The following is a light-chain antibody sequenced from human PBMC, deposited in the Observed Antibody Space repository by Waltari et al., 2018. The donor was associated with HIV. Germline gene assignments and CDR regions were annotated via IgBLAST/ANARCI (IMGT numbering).Light chain of an antibody. J-gene: IGLJ3*02. CDR1: SSNIGSNY. Sequence: QSVLTQPPSASGTPGQRVTIPCSGSSSNIGSNYVFWYQQLPGTAPKRVIYRNNQRPAGVPDRFSGAKSGTSASLAISGLRSEDEADYYCAAWDDSLRGLVFGGGTKLTVL. CDR3: AAWDDSLRGLV. V-gene: IGLV1-47*01. CDR2: RNN.